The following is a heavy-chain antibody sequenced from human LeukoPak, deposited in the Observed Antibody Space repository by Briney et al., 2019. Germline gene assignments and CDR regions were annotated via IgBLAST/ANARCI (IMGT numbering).Heavy chain of an antibody. CDR2: TYSGGST. CDR1: GFTVSSNY. CDR3: ARDFSTAYWYFDL. V-gene: IGHV3-53*01. J-gene: IGHJ2*01. D-gene: IGHD2/OR15-2a*01. Sequence: GGSLRLSCAASGFTVSSNYMSWVRQAPGKGLEWVSVTYSGGSTYYADSVKGRFTISRDNSKNTLYLQMNSLRAEDTAVYYCARDFSTAYWYFDLWGRGTLVTVSS.